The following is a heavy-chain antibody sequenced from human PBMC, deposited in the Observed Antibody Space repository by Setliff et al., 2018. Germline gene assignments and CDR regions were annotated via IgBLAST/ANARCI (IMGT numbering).Heavy chain of an antibody. J-gene: IGHJ4*02. V-gene: IGHV1-18*04. CDR1: GYTFTSYY. CDR2: ISVYNGKT. CDR3: ATEKFPGDWGDY. Sequence: ASVKVSCKASGYTFTSYYMHWVRQAPGQGLEWMGIISVYNGKTKYAQKFQGRVTMTTDTSTRTAYMEVTSLRSDDTAVYYCATEKFPGDWGDYWGQGTLVTVSS. D-gene: IGHD2-21*01.